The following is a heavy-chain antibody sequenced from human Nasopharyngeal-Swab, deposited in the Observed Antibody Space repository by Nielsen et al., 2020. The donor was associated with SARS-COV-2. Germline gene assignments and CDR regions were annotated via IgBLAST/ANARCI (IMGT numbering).Heavy chain of an antibody. CDR2: ISYDGSNK. CDR1: GFTLADYY. CDR3: ARDYGDL. Sequence: GGSLRLSCVASGFTLADYYMDWVRQAPGKGLEWVTVISYDGSNKYYADSVKGRFTISRDNSKNTLYLQMNSLRAEDTAVYYCARDYGDLWGQGTLVTVSS. J-gene: IGHJ5*02. D-gene: IGHD4-17*01. V-gene: IGHV3-30-3*01.